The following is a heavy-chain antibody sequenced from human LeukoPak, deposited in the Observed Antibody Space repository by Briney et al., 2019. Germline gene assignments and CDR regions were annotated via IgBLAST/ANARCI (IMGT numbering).Heavy chain of an antibody. CDR2: IIPIFGTA. V-gene: IGHV1-69*13. Sequence: SVKVSCKASGGTFSSYAISWVRQAPGQGLEWMGGIIPIFGTANYAQKFQGRVTITADESTSTAYMELSSLRSEDTAVYYCARAVYYYGSGSPDYYYGMDVWGKGTPVTVSS. J-gene: IGHJ6*04. CDR3: ARAVYYYGSGSPDYYYGMDV. CDR1: GGTFSSYA. D-gene: IGHD3-10*01.